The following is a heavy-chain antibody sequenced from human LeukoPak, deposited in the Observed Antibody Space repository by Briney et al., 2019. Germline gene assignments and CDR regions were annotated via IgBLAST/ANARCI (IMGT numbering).Heavy chain of an antibody. Sequence: PGGSLRLSCAASGFTFSSYSMNWVRQAPGKGLEWVSSISSSSSYIYYADSVKGRFTISRDNAKNSLYLQMNSLRAEDTAVYYCARDPDYYYGMDVWGQGTTVTVSS. CDR1: GFTFSSYS. CDR2: ISSSSSYI. J-gene: IGHJ6*02. V-gene: IGHV3-21*01. CDR3: ARDPDYYYGMDV.